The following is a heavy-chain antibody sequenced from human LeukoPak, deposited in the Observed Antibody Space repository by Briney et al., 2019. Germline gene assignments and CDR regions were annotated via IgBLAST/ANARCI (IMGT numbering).Heavy chain of an antibody. Sequence: PSETLSLTCTVSGGSISNYYWSWIRQPPGKGLEWIGYIYYSGTTNYNPSLKSRVTTSVDTSKNQFSLKLNSVTAADTAVYYCARTEYYDFWSGYYRFDPWGQGTLVTVSS. J-gene: IGHJ5*02. CDR2: IYYSGTT. CDR3: ARTEYYDFWSGYYRFDP. V-gene: IGHV4-59*01. D-gene: IGHD3-3*01. CDR1: GGSISNYY.